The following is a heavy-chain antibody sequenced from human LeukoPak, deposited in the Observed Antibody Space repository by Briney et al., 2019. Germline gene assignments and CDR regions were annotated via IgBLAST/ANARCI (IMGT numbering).Heavy chain of an antibody. CDR1: GFTFSGSA. D-gene: IGHD4-17*01. CDR3: TRHGSGDYAIDY. V-gene: IGHV3-73*01. Sequence: PGGSLRLSCAAPGFTFSGSAMHWVRQASGKRLEWVGRIRSKANSYATAYAASVKGRFTISRDDSKNTAYLQMNSLKTEDTAVYYCTRHGSGDYAIDYWGQGTLVTVSS. CDR2: IRSKANSYAT. J-gene: IGHJ4*02.